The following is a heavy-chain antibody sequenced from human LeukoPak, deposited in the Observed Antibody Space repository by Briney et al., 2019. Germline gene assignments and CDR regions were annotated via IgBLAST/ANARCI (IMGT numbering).Heavy chain of an antibody. D-gene: IGHD2-2*01. CDR3: ARDPGYCSSTSCYGGGVDY. CDR1: GFTFSHYY. Sequence: GGSLRLSCAASGFTFSHYYISWLRQAPGRGLEWVSYISSSSSYTNYADSVKGRFTISRDNAKNSLYLQMNSLRAEDTAVYYCARDPGYCSSTSCYGGGVDYWGQGTLVTVSS. J-gene: IGHJ4*02. V-gene: IGHV3-11*06. CDR2: ISSSSSYT.